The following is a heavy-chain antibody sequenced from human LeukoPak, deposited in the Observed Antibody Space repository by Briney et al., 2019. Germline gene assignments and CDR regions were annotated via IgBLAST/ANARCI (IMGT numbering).Heavy chain of an antibody. V-gene: IGHV4-31*03. CDR2: IYYSGST. CDR1: GGSISSGGYY. Sequence: SQTLSLTSTVSGGSISSGGYYWSWIRQHPGKGLEWIGYIYYSGSTYYNPSLKSRVTISVDTSKNQFSLKLSSVTAADTAVYYCARLDGIAVAVDYWGQGTLVTVSS. D-gene: IGHD6-19*01. J-gene: IGHJ4*02. CDR3: ARLDGIAVAVDY.